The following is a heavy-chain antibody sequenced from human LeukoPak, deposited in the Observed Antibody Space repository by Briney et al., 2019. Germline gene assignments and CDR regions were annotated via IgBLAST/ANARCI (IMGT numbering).Heavy chain of an antibody. CDR2: ISHSGST. J-gene: IGHJ4*02. D-gene: IGHD6-13*01. V-gene: IGHV4-4*02. CDR1: GGSISSSYL. Sequence: PSETLSLTCAVSGGSISSSYLWSWVRQPPGKGPEWIGEISHSGSTNYNPSLKSRVTISVDKSKNQFSLNLSSVSAADTAVYYCARDKRAAGSTVFDYWGQGTLVIVSS. CDR3: ARDKRAAGSTVFDY.